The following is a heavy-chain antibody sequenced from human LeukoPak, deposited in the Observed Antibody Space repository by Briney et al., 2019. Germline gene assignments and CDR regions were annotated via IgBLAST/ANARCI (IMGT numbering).Heavy chain of an antibody. V-gene: IGHV3-7*03. J-gene: IGHJ4*02. CDR1: GFTFSSYW. CDR2: IKQDGSEK. Sequence: PGGSLRLSCAASGFTFSSYWMSWVRQAPGKGLEWVANIKQDGSEKYYVDSVKGRFTISRDNAKNSLYLQMNSLRAEDTTVYYCARDYYYDSSGYSGYWGQGTLVTVSS. CDR3: ARDYYYDSSGYSGY. D-gene: IGHD3-22*01.